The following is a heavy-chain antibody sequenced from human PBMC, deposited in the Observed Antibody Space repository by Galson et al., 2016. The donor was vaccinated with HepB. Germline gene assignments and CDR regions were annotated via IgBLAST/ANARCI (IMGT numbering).Heavy chain of an antibody. D-gene: IGHD2-15*01. Sequence: CAISGDSVSSNSAAWNWFRQPPSRGLEWLGRTYYRSKWYNDFAASMKSRITINADTSKNQFSLQLNSVTPEDTAVYYCARDAGNCSGETCYSYWYFDLWGRGTLVTVSS. V-gene: IGHV6-1*01. J-gene: IGHJ2*01. CDR2: TYYRSKWYN. CDR1: GDSVSSNSAA. CDR3: ARDAGNCSGETCYSYWYFDL.